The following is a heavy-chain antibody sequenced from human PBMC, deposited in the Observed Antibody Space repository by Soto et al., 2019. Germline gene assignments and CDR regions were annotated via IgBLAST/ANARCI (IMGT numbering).Heavy chain of an antibody. CDR1: GGTFSSYA. Sequence: QVQLVQSGAEVKKPGSSVKVSCKASGGTFSSYAISWVRQAPGQGLEWMGGIIPIFGTANYARKFQGRVTITADESTSTAYMELSSLRSEDTAVYYCARITIFGVVAGYYYGMDVWGHGTTVTVSS. J-gene: IGHJ6*02. V-gene: IGHV1-69*01. CDR2: IIPIFGTA. CDR3: ARITIFGVVAGYYYGMDV. D-gene: IGHD3-3*01.